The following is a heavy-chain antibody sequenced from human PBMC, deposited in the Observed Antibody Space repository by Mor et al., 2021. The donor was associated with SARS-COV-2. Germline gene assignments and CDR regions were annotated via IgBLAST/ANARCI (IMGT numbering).Heavy chain of an antibody. V-gene: IGHV4-39*01. Sequence: KSRVTISVDTSKNQFSLKLSSVTAADTAVYYCARQAIVVVPAAIMEDGMDVWGQGTTVTVSS. CDR3: ARQAIVVVPAAIMEDGMDV. J-gene: IGHJ6*02. D-gene: IGHD2-2*01.